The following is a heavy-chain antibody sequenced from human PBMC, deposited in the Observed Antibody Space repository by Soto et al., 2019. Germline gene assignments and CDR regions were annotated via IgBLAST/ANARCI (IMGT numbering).Heavy chain of an antibody. CDR2: IIPILGIA. Sequence: QVQLVQSGAEVKKPGSSVKVSCKASGGTFSSYTISWVRQAPGQGLEWMGRIIPILGIANYAQKFQGRVTITADKSTSTAYMELSSLRSEVTAVYYCARYSGSMGYYYYGMDVWGQGTTVTVSS. J-gene: IGHJ6*02. D-gene: IGHD6-13*01. CDR3: ARYSGSMGYYYYGMDV. V-gene: IGHV1-69*02. CDR1: GGTFSSYT.